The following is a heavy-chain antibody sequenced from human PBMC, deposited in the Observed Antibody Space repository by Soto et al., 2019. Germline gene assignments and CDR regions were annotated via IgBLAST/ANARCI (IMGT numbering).Heavy chain of an antibody. CDR1: GFTVSSNY. J-gene: IGHJ3*02. Sequence: GGSLRLSCAASGFTVSSNYMSWVRQAPGKGLEWVSVIYSGGSTYYADSVKGRFTISRDNSKNTLYLQMNSLRAEDTAVYYCARDQRWSHDAFDIWGQGTMVTVS. CDR3: ARDQRWSHDAFDI. D-gene: IGHD1-1*01. V-gene: IGHV3-53*05. CDR2: IYSGGST.